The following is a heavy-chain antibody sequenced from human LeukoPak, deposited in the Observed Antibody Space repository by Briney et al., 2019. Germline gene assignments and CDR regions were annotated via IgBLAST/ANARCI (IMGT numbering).Heavy chain of an antibody. CDR2: IYYSGST. V-gene: IGHV4-39*07. Sequence: SETLSLTCTVSGGSISSSSYYWGWIRQPPGKGLEWIGSIYYSGSTYYNPSLKSRVTISVDTSKNQFSLKLSSVTAADTAVYFCARVKGSTWWTWFDPWGQGTQVIVSS. CDR3: ARVKGSTWWTWFDP. CDR1: GGSISSSSYY. D-gene: IGHD6-13*01. J-gene: IGHJ5*02.